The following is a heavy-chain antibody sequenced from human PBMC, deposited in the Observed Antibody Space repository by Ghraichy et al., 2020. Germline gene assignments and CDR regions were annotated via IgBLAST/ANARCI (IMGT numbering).Heavy chain of an antibody. V-gene: IGHV1-2*04. CDR2: INPNTGGT. Sequence: ASVKVSCKASGYTFTGYYMHWVRQAPGQGLEWMAWINPNTGGTNYAQKFQGWVTMTTDTSISTAYMELSRLKSDDTAIYYCARGSFGRQQLVRDYCYYMDVWGKGTTVTVSS. CDR1: GYTFTGYY. J-gene: IGHJ6*03. CDR3: ARGSFGRQQLVRDYCYYMDV. D-gene: IGHD6-13*01.